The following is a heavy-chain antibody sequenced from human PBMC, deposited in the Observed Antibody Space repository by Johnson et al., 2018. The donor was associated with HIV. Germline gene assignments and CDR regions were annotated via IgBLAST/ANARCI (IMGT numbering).Heavy chain of an antibody. CDR1: GFTFSDYY. V-gene: IGHV3-11*04. D-gene: IGHD3-9*01. Sequence: QVQLVESGGGLVQPGGSLRLSCAASGFTFSDYYMSWIRQAPGKGLEWVSYISSGGNSMYSADSVKGRFTISRDNANNSLFLQMNSLRAEDTAVYYCAKVHMYYDILTGYGAFDIWGQGTMVTVSS. CDR2: ISSGGNSM. CDR3: AKVHMYYDILTGYGAFDI. J-gene: IGHJ3*02.